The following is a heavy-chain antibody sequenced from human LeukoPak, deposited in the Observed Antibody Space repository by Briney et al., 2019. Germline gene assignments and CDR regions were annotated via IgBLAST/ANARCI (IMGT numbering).Heavy chain of an antibody. V-gene: IGHV4-31*03. D-gene: IGHD1-7*01. Sequence: SETLSLTCSVSGGSISSGGYYWSRIRQHPGKGLEGIGYNYYSGSTYYNPSLNSRVTTSIDTSKNQFFLKLSSVTPAHTAVYYCARASKHELASGAYYSYYMDVWGKGPTVTVSS. CDR3: ARASKHELASGAYYSYYMDV. CDR2: NYYSGST. J-gene: IGHJ6*03. CDR1: GGSISSGGYY.